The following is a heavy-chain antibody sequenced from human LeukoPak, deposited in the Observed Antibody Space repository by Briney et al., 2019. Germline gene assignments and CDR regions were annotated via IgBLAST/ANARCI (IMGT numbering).Heavy chain of an antibody. CDR2: IYHSGSP. CDR1: GYAISSGYY. Sequence: PSETLALTCTVSGYAISSGYYWGWIRHPPGKGLEWIGSIYHSGSPSYNPSLKSLVTISVDSSKNQFSLKLSSVTVADTAVYYCARRLRFLEWLLGDAFDIWGQGTMVTVSS. D-gene: IGHD3-3*01. CDR3: ARRLRFLEWLLGDAFDI. V-gene: IGHV4-38-2*02. J-gene: IGHJ3*02.